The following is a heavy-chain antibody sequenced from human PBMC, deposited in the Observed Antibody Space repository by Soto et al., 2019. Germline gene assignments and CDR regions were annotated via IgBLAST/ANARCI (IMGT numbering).Heavy chain of an antibody. CDR1: GDSVSSNTAS. V-gene: IGHV6-1*01. CDR2: TYFRSKWYN. Sequence: QVQLQQSGPGLVKPSQTLSLTCAISGDSVSSNTASWNWIRQSPSRGLEWLGRTYFRSKWYNDYAVSVKSRIITIPDTSNNQFSLQLNSVTPEDTAVYFCATGDNLVPKTGYAFDPWGQGIMVTVSS. D-gene: IGHD5-12*01. CDR3: ATGDNLVPKTGYAFDP. J-gene: IGHJ5*02.